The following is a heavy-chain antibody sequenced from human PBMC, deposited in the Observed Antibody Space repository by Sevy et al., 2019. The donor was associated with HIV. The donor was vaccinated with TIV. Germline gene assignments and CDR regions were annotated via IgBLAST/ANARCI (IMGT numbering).Heavy chain of an antibody. CDR3: TTYYYDSSGYYYVPDY. D-gene: IGHD3-22*01. Sequence: GGSLRLSCVASGFTFSNAWMSWVRQAPGKGLEWVGRIKSKTDGGTTDYAAPVKGRFTISRDDSKNTLYLQMNSLKTEDTAVYYCTTYYYDSSGYYYVPDYWGQGTLVTVSS. CDR2: IKSKTDGGTT. CDR1: GFTFSNAW. J-gene: IGHJ4*02. V-gene: IGHV3-15*01.